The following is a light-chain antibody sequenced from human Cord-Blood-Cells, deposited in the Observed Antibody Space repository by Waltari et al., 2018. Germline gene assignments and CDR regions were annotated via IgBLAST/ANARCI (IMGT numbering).Light chain of an antibody. V-gene: IGKV1-39*01. Sequence: DIQMTQSPSSLSASVGDRVTITCRASQSISSYLNWDQQKPRKAPKLLIYAASSLQSGGPSRFSGSVSGTEFTLTISSLQPEDFATYYCQQSYSTPLTLGGGTKVEIK. CDR1: QSISSY. CDR2: AAS. CDR3: QQSYSTPLT. J-gene: IGKJ4*01.